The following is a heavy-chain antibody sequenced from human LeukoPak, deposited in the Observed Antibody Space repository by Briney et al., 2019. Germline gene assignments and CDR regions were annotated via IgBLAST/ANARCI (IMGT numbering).Heavy chain of an antibody. CDR3: ASPYSYGYNLGDYYFDY. J-gene: IGHJ4*02. CDR1: RATFSSYA. D-gene: IGHD5-18*01. V-gene: IGHV1-69*01. CDR2: IIPIFGTA. Sequence: ASVKVSCKASRATFSSYAISWVRQAPGQGLEWMGGIIPIFGTANYAQKFQGRVTITADESTSTAYMELSSLRSEDTAVYYCASPYSYGYNLGDYYFDYWGQGTLVTVS.